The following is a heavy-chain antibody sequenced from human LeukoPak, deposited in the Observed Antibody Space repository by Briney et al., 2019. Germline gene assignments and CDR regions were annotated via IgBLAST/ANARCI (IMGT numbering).Heavy chain of an antibody. D-gene: IGHD2-2*01. J-gene: IGHJ4*02. Sequence: SVKVSCRASGGTFSSYAISWVRQAPGQGLEWMGGIIPIFGTANYAQKFQGRVTITADESTSTAYMELSSLRSEDTAVYYCARDLEGCSSTSCLYYWGQGTLVTVSS. CDR2: IIPIFGTA. V-gene: IGHV1-69*13. CDR3: ARDLEGCSSTSCLYY. CDR1: GGTFSSYA.